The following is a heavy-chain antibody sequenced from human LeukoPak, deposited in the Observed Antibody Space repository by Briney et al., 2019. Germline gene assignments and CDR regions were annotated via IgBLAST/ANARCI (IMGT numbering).Heavy chain of an antibody. V-gene: IGHV3-23*01. CDR2: SGSGGST. Sequence: PGGSLRLSCAASGFTFSSYAVSWVRQAPGKGLEWVSGSGSGGSTYYADSVKGRFTISRDNSKNTLFLQMNSLRAEDTAVYYCAQDFWSGYYPKYWGQGTLVTVSS. CDR3: AQDFWSGYYPKY. D-gene: IGHD3-3*01. J-gene: IGHJ4*02. CDR1: GFTFSSYA.